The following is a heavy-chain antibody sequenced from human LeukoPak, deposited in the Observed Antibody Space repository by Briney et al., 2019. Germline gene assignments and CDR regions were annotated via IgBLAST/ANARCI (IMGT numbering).Heavy chain of an antibody. J-gene: IGHJ6*02. D-gene: IGHD1-26*01. CDR2: IYHSGST. Sequence: PSQTLSLTCAVSGGSISSGGYSWSWIRQPPGKGLEWIGYIYHSGSTYYNPSLKSRVTISVDRSKNQFSLKLSSVTAADTAVYYCARGRLLRGSYSPNRYYYYGMDVWGQGTTVTVSS. CDR1: GGSISSGGYS. V-gene: IGHV4-30-2*01. CDR3: ARGRLLRGSYSPNRYYYYGMDV.